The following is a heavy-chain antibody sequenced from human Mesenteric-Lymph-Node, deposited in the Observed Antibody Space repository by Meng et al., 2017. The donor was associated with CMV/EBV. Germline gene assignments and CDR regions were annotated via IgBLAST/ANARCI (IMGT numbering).Heavy chain of an antibody. D-gene: IGHD6-13*01. J-gene: IGHJ4*02. V-gene: IGHV4-39*07. Sequence: SETLSLTCTAFGDSMSRRSYYWGWIRQPPGKGLAWIGSFYYSGSTYYNPSLKSRVTISVDTCKNQFSLKLNSVTAADAALYYCARGRDGGQLAFESWGQGRLVTVSS. CDR2: FYYSGST. CDR1: GDSMSRRSYY. CDR3: ARGRDGGQLAFES.